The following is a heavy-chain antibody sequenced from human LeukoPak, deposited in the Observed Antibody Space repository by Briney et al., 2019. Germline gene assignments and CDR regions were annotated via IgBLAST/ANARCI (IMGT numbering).Heavy chain of an antibody. CDR2: ISTTSGNI. CDR1: GFTFDDYG. CDR3: ARRAPSHDFDD. J-gene: IGHJ4*02. V-gene: IGHV3-21*01. Sequence: NPGGSLRLSCAASGFTFDDYGMSWVRQAPGKGLEWVAAISTTSGNIYYADSVKGRFTISRDNAKNSLYLQMNSLRVEDTALYYCARRAPSHDFDDWGQGTLVTVSS.